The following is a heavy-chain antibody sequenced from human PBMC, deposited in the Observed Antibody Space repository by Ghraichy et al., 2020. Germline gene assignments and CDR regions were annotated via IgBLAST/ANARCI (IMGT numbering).Heavy chain of an antibody. D-gene: IGHD6-13*01. CDR1: GFTFSNSW. CDR3: ARDGYSSSWYEDDY. Sequence: GGSLRLSCAASGFTFSNSWMGWVRQAPGKGLEWVANIKQDGSEKYYVDSVKGRFTISRDNAKNSLYLQMNSLRAEDTAIYYCARDGYSSSWYEDDYWGQGTLVTVSS. V-gene: IGHV3-7*01. CDR2: IKQDGSEK. J-gene: IGHJ4*02.